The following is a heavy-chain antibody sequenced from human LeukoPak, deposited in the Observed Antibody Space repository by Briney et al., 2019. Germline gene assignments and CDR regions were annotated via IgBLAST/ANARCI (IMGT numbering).Heavy chain of an antibody. CDR2: TYYGSKWSN. D-gene: IGHD1-14*01. V-gene: IGHV6-1*01. CDR3: TRGRNSAFDY. J-gene: IGHJ4*02. CDR1: GDSVSSNGVA. Sequence: SQTLSLTCVISGDSVSSNGVAWNWVRQSPSRGLEWLGRTYYGSKWSNDYALSVKSRITINPDTSKNQFSLQRNSVTPEDTAVYYCTRGRNSAFDYWGQGTLVTVSS.